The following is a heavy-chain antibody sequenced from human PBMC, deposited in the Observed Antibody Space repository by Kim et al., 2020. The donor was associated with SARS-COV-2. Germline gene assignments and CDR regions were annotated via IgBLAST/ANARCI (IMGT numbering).Heavy chain of an antibody. D-gene: IGHD1-26*01. CDR3: AKDINRWELQG. J-gene: IGHJ4*02. CDR2: T. Sequence: TYYADSVKGRFTISRDNSKNSLYLQMNSLRTEDTALYDCAKDINRWELQGWGQGTLVTVSS. V-gene: IGHV3-43*01.